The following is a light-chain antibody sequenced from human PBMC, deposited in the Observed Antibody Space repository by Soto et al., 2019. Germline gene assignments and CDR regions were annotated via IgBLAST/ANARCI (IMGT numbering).Light chain of an antibody. CDR3: QQYGRTPYT. CDR2: DTS. CDR1: QSVSSTY. Sequence: EIVLTQSPGTLSLSPGERATLSCRASQSVSSTYLAWYQHKPGQAPRLLIYDTSRRAAGIPDRFSGSGAATDFTLTISRLEPEDFAVYYCQQYGRTPYTFGQGTKLDIK. J-gene: IGKJ2*01. V-gene: IGKV3-20*01.